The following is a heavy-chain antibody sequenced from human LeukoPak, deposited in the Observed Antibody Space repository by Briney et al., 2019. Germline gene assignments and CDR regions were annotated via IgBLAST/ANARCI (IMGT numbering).Heavy chain of an antibody. CDR1: GYTFTGYY. J-gene: IGHJ4*02. CDR3: ARADSSGYYLYH. Sequence: ASVKVSCKASGYTFTGYYMHWVRQAPGQGLEWMGWISPNSGGTNYAQKFQGWVTMTRDTSISTAYMELSRLRSDDTAVYYCARADSSGYYLYHWGQGTLVTVSS. CDR2: ISPNSGGT. V-gene: IGHV1-2*04. D-gene: IGHD3-22*01.